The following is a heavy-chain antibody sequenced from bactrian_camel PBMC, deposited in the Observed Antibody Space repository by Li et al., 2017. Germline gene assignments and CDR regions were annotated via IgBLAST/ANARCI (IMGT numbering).Heavy chain of an antibody. V-gene: IGHV3S53*01. CDR3: ANNTVTDGVAEFSY. CDR1: GYTYC. J-gene: IGHJ4*01. Sequence: HVQLVESGGGSVQAGGSLRLSCAASGYTYCMGWFRQAPGKEREGVAHIGDGGMTSYADSVKGRFTVSRDNAKNTVYLQMDNLESEDTALHYCANNTVTDGVAEFSYWGQGTQVTVS. D-gene: IGHD6*01. CDR2: IGDGGMT.